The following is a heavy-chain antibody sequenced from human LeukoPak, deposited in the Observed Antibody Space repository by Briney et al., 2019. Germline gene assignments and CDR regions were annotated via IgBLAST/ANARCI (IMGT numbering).Heavy chain of an antibody. Sequence: GASVKVSCKASGYTFTGYYIHWVRQAPGQGLEWMGWINPNSGVTNYAQKFQGRVTMTRDTSISTAYMELSRLTSDDTAVYYCARVGDYGSGSYLVYWGQGTLVTVSS. J-gene: IGHJ4*02. D-gene: IGHD3-10*01. CDR2: INPNSGVT. CDR1: GYTFTGYY. V-gene: IGHV1-2*02. CDR3: ARVGDYGSGSYLVY.